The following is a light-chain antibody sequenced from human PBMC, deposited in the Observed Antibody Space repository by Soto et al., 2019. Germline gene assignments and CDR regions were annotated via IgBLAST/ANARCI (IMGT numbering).Light chain of an antibody. CDR1: ESISGY. Sequence: IQMTQSPSSLSASVGDRVTITCRASESISGYLNWYQQKPGKAPNLLIYAASSLQSGVPSRFSGSGFGTDFSLTISSLQPEDFATYYCQQSYGTVFTFGQGTKLQSK. CDR3: QQSYGTVFT. J-gene: IGKJ2*01. V-gene: IGKV1-39*01. CDR2: AAS.